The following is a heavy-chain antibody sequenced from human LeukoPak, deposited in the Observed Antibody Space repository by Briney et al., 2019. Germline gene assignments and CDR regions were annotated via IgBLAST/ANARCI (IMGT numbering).Heavy chain of an antibody. CDR2: ISGSGDNT. CDR3: AKGWIFGVLVDV. Sequence: GGSLRLPCAASVFTFNQYAMSWLRQTPGRGLECVSAISGSGDNTYYADSVKGRFTISRDTSKHTLYLQMNSLKADDTAVYYCAKGWIFGVLVDVWGKGTTVTVSS. D-gene: IGHD3-3*01. J-gene: IGHJ6*04. CDR1: VFTFNQYA. V-gene: IGHV3-23*01.